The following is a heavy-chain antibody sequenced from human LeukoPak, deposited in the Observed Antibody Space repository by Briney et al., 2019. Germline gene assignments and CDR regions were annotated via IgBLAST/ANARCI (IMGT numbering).Heavy chain of an antibody. CDR2: TIPLFSTA. Sequence: ASVKVSCKASGATFRNSAISWVRQAPGQGLEWVGGTIPLFSTANYAVDFQGRLTITTEESTSTVYMELRNLRSEDTAVYYCARDRRVETTSTGFFFDYWGQGTLVTVSS. J-gene: IGHJ4*02. D-gene: IGHD1-1*01. CDR3: ARDRRVETTSTGFFFDY. CDR1: GATFRNSA. V-gene: IGHV1-69*05.